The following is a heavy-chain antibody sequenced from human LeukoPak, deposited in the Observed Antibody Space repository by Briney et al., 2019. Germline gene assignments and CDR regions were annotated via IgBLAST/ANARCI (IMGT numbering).Heavy chain of an antibody. CDR2: MNPNSGNT. D-gene: IGHD3-9*01. Sequence: GASVKVSCKASGYTFTSYDINWVRQATGQGPEWMGWMNPNSGNTGYAQKFQGRVTMTRNTSISTAYMELSSLRSEDTAVYYCARAHYDILTGYDDAFDIWGQGTMVTVSS. CDR1: GYTFTSYD. CDR3: ARAHYDILTGYDDAFDI. J-gene: IGHJ3*02. V-gene: IGHV1-8*01.